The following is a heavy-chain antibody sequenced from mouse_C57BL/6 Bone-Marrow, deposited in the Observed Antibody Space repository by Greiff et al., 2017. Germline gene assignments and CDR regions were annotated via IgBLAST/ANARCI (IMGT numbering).Heavy chain of an antibody. CDR3: ARDHDYYGSRVYAMDY. V-gene: IGHV3-6*01. CDR1: GYSITSGYY. CDR2: ISYDGSN. Sequence: EVQVVESGPGLVKPSQSLSLTCSVTGYSITSGYYWNWIRQFPGNKLEWMGYISYDGSNNYNPSLKNRISITRDTSKNQFFLKLNSVTTEDTATYYCARDHDYYGSRVYAMDYWGQGTSVTVSS. J-gene: IGHJ4*01. D-gene: IGHD1-1*01.